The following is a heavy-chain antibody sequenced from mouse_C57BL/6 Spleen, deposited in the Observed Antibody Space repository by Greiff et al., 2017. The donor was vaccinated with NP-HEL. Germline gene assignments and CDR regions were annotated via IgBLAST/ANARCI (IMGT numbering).Heavy chain of an antibody. Sequence: QVQLQQSGAELVKPGASVKISCKASGYAFSSHWMNWMKQRPGKGLEWIGQIYPGDGDTNYNGKIKGKATLTADKFTSTAYMQLSSLTCEDSAVYFWERSGPMAYWGKGSLVTVSA. CDR3: ERSGPMAY. CDR1: GYAFSSHW. J-gene: IGHJ3*01. D-gene: IGHD3-1*01. CDR2: IYPGDGDT. V-gene: IGHV1-80*01.